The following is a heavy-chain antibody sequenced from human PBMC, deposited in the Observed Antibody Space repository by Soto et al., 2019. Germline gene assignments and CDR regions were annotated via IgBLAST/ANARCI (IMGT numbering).Heavy chain of an antibody. Sequence: GGSLRLSCAASGFTFSSYSMNWVRQAPGKGLEWVSYISSSSSTIYYADSVKGRFTISRDNAKNSLYLQMNSLRAEDTAVYYCARGDYLVVVVAAIDYWGQGTLVTVSS. V-gene: IGHV3-48*01. D-gene: IGHD2-15*01. CDR2: ISSSSSTI. CDR1: GFTFSSYS. CDR3: ARGDYLVVVVAAIDY. J-gene: IGHJ4*02.